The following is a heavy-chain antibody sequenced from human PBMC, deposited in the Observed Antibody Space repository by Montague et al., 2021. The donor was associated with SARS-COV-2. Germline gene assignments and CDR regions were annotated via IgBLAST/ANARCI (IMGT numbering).Heavy chain of an antibody. CDR3: ARASSITIFGVVNQFDY. Sequence: SETLSLTCAVHGGSFSTYSWNWIRQPPGKGLEWIGEIHHGGSTNYNPSLKSRVTISADTSKNQFSLKLTSVAAADTAVYYCARASSITIFGVVNQFDYWGQGTLVTVSS. CDR1: GGSFSTYS. D-gene: IGHD3-3*01. J-gene: IGHJ4*02. CDR2: IHHGGST. V-gene: IGHV4-34*01.